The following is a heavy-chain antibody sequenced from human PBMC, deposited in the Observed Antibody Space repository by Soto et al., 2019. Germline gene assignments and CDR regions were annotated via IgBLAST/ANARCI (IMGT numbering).Heavy chain of an antibody. J-gene: IGHJ5*01. CDR3: ARGVYCSGGSCSGWFDS. CDR2: IYQTGNT. V-gene: IGHV4-4*02. D-gene: IGHD2-15*01. CDR1: GVSLTTNNW. Sequence: QVQLQESGPGLVKPSETLSLTCAVSGVSLTTNNWWTWVRQAPGKVLEWVGEIYQTGNTNYNPSLNSRVIASVDTSKNQFFLKLTSVTAADTAIDYCARGVYCSGGSCSGWFDSWGQGTLVTVSS.